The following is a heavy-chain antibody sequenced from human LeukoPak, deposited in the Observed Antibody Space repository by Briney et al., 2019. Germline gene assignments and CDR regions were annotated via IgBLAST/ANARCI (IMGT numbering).Heavy chain of an antibody. CDR1: GGSISSYY. V-gene: IGHV4-4*09. CDR2: IYTSGST. J-gene: IGHJ4*02. CDR3: ATSGSRLSRRLVRY. D-gene: IGHD6-19*01. Sequence: SETLSLICTVSGGSISSYYWSWIRQPPGKGLEWIGYIYTSGSTNYNPSLKSRVTISVDTSKNQFSLKLSSVTAADTAVYYCATSGSRLSRRLVRYWGQGTLVTVSS.